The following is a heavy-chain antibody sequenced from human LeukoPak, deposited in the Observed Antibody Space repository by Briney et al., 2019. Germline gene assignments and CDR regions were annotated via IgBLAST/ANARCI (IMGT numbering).Heavy chain of an antibody. CDR1: GGSISSGSHY. V-gene: IGHV4-39*01. Sequence: SETLSLTCSVSGGSISSGSHYWGWIRQSPGKGLEWIGSIYYSGNTYYNPSLKSRLTISVDTSKNQFSLKLRSVTAADTAVYYCARQKITTSDYWGQGKMVTVSS. D-gene: IGHD3-22*01. CDR2: IYYSGNT. CDR3: ARQKITTSDY. J-gene: IGHJ4*02.